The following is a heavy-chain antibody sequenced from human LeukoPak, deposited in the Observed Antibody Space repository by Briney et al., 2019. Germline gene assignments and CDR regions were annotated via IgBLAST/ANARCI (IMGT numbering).Heavy chain of an antibody. Sequence: ASVKVSCKASGYTFTGYYMHWVRQAPGQGLEWMGWINPNSGGTNYAQKFQGRVTMTRDTSISTAYMELSRLRSDDTAVYFCAGGPGKWDFPSSRTVVAYFEFWGQGTLVTVSS. V-gene: IGHV1-2*02. J-gene: IGHJ4*02. D-gene: IGHD3-22*01. CDR2: INPNSGGT. CDR1: GYTFTGYY. CDR3: AGGPGKWDFPSSRTVVAYFEF.